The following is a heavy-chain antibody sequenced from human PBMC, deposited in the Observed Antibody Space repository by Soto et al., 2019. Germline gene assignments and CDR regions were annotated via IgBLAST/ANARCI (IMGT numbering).Heavy chain of an antibody. CDR2: VTHSGGNA. CDR1: GFTVTSYA. Sequence: VGSLRLTSAASGFTVTSYAVTGVLQAPRRVLAWVSGVTHSGGNAYYADIVKGRVTISRDKSKNTLFLQMNSLRPEDRAVSNFAKDGYSSSSWAFDYWGKGALVTVS. CDR3: AKDGYSSSSWAFDY. D-gene: IGHD6-13*01. J-gene: IGHJ4*02. V-gene: IGHV3-23*01.